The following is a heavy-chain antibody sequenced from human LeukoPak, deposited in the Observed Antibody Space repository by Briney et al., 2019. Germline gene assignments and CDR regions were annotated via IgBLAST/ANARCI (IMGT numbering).Heavy chain of an antibody. CDR3: AKANMVRGVIMRYYYYYYYMDV. Sequence: GASVKVSCKASGFTFTSSAMQWVRQARGQRLEWIGWIVVGSGNTNYAQKFQERVTITRDMSTSTAYMELSSLRSEDTAVYYCAKANMVRGVIMRYYYYYYYMDVWGKGTTVTISS. CDR2: IVVGSGNT. V-gene: IGHV1-58*02. J-gene: IGHJ6*03. CDR1: GFTFTSSA. D-gene: IGHD3-10*01.